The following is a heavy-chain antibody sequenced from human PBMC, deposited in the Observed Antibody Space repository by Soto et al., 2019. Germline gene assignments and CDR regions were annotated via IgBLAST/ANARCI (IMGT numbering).Heavy chain of an antibody. CDR3: VCGGNFFVY. J-gene: IGHJ4*02. CDR2: LDQDGSER. Sequence: EVQLVESGGGLVQPGGSLRLSCAASGFTCSTYWMTWVRRPPGKGLEWVANLDQDGSERYYVDSVRGRFTISRDNAKNPLYLQMNSLRAEDTAVYYCVCGGNFFVYWGQGTLVTVSP. D-gene: IGHD3-16*01. V-gene: IGHV3-7*01. CDR1: GFTCSTYW.